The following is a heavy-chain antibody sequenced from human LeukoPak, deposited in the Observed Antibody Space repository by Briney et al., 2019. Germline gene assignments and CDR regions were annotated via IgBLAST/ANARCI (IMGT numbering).Heavy chain of an antibody. D-gene: IGHD5-24*01. J-gene: IGHJ4*02. CDR2: INHSGST. CDR1: GGSFSGYY. V-gene: IGHV4-34*01. CDR3: AIVPDEAHQEMATLYYFDY. Sequence: SETLSLTCAVYGGSFSGYYWSWIRQPPGKGLEWIGEINHSGSTNYNPSLKSRVTISVDTSKYQFSLKLSSVTAADTAVYYCAIVPDEAHQEMATLYYFDYWGQGTLVTVSS.